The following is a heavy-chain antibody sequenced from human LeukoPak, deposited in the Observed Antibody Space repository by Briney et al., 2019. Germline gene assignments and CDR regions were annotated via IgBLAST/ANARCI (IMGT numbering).Heavy chain of an antibody. J-gene: IGHJ4*02. CDR3: ARFIAVAGHDY. V-gene: IGHV4-59*01. Sequence: SETLSLTCPVSGGSISSYYWSWIRQPPGKGLEWIGYIYYSGSTNYNPSLKSRVTISVDTPKNQFSLKLSSVTAADTAVYYCARFIAVAGHDYWGQGTLVTVSS. CDR1: GGSISSYY. CDR2: IYYSGST. D-gene: IGHD6-19*01.